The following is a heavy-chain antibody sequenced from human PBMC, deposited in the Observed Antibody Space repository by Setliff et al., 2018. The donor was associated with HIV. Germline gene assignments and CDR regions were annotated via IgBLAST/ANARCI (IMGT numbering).Heavy chain of an antibody. CDR1: GYSISSGYY. CDR2: IYLSGST. J-gene: IGHJ5*02. CDR3: AREEDYNFWSGYDWFDP. V-gene: IGHV4-38-2*02. D-gene: IGHD3-3*01. Sequence: SETLSLTCTVSGYSISSGYYWGWIRQTPGKGLEWIGSIYLSGSTYYNPSLKSRVTISLDTSKNQFSLKLNSVIAADTAVYYCAREEDYNFWSGYDWFDPWGQGTLVTVSS.